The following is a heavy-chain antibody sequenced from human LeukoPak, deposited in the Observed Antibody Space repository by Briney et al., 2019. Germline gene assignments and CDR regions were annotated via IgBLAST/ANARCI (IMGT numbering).Heavy chain of an antibody. CDR3: AKEVIYDDRGYTGRLDL. CDR2: IVPVLDIT. CDR1: GGNFNTFV. J-gene: IGHJ4*02. V-gene: IGHV1-69*04. D-gene: IGHD3-16*02. Sequence: SVKVSCKASGGNFNTFVISWVRQAPGQGLEWVGRIVPVLDITNYAQKFRDRGTITADTSTSTVYMELTGLTSDDTAAYYCAKEVIYDDRGYTGRLDLWGQGTLVTVSS.